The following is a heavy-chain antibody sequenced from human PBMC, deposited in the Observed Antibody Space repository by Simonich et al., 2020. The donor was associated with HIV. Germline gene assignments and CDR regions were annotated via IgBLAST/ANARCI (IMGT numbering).Heavy chain of an antibody. CDR3: ARAASIFSRSGADY. D-gene: IGHD3-10*01. V-gene: IGHV1-69*13. CDR2: SIPIFATV. J-gene: IGHJ4*02. CDR1: GGTFSNYT. Sequence: QVQLVQSGAEVKKPGSSVMVSCKASGGTFSNYTISWVRQAPGQGLEWMGGSIPIFATVNYAKKFQGRGTITADESTTTAYMGLSSLRSEDTAVYYCARAASIFSRSGADYWGQGTLVTVSS.